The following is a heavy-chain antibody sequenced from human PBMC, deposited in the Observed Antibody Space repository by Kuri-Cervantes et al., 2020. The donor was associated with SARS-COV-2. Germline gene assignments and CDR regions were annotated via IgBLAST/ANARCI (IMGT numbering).Heavy chain of an antibody. Sequence: SETLSLTCAISGDSVSSNSAAWNWIRQSPSRGLEWLGRTYYRSKWYNDYAVSVKSRITINPDTSKNQFSLQLISVTAADTAVYYCARAANYYGSGSYYPRGWFDPWGQGTLVTVSS. CDR3: ARAANYYGSGSYYPRGWFDP. CDR1: GDSVSSNSAA. CDR2: TYYRSKWYN. J-gene: IGHJ5*02. D-gene: IGHD3-10*01. V-gene: IGHV6-1*01.